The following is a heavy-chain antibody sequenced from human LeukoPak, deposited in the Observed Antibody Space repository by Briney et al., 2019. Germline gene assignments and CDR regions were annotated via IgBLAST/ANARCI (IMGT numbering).Heavy chain of an antibody. V-gene: IGHV4-38-2*01. CDR1: GYSISSGYY. Sequence: SEILSLTCAVSGYSISSGYYWGWIRQPPGKGLEWIGSIYHSGSTYYNPSLKSRVTISVDTSKNQFSLKLSSVTAADTAVYYCARLRENGDYGIDYWGQGTLVTVSS. J-gene: IGHJ4*02. CDR2: IYHSGST. CDR3: ARLRENGDYGIDY. D-gene: IGHD4-17*01.